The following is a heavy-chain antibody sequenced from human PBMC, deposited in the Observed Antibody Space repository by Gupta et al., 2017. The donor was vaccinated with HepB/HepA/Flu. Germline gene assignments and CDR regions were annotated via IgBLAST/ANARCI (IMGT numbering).Heavy chain of an antibody. CDR2: IFQTGTT. D-gene: IGHD1-26*01. CDR3: ARQAGASGDFLDY. CDR1: GGSIKTTDHF. J-gene: IGHJ4*02. Sequence: QLQLRESGPGLVKPSETLSLTCTVSGGSIKTTDHFWAWIRRPPGKGFEWIGSIFQTGTTYYDPFLKSRVTISIDTSKSHFTLSLNSVTAADTAVYYCARQAGASGDFLDYWDQGTLVIVSS. V-gene: IGHV4-39*01.